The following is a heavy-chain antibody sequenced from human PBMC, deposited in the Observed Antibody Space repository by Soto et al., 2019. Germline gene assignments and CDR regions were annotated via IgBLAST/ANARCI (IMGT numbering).Heavy chain of an antibody. V-gene: IGHV3-43*01. J-gene: IGHJ6*02. CDR2: ITWNGGNK. CDR1: GFRFDDYN. D-gene: IGHD3-3*01. CDR3: ARETLSFGSALDV. Sequence: LRLSCAASGFRFDDYNMHWVRQAPGKGLEWVSLITWNGGNKYYEDSVKGRFTISRDGTTQSVSLQMTSLKREDTGVYYCARETLSFGSALDVWGQGTTVTVSS.